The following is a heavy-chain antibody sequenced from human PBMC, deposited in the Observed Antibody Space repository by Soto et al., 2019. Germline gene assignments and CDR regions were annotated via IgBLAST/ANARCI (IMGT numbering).Heavy chain of an antibody. Sequence: QVQLVQSGAEVKKPGASVKVSCKASGYTFTGYYMHWVRQAPGQGLEWMGWINPNSGGTNYAQKFQGRVTITADESTSTAYMELSSLRSEDTAVYYCARRNWDYYGMDVWGQGTTVTVSS. CDR3: ARRNWDYYGMDV. J-gene: IGHJ6*02. CDR1: GYTFTGYY. D-gene: IGHD7-27*01. CDR2: INPNSGGT. V-gene: IGHV1-2*02.